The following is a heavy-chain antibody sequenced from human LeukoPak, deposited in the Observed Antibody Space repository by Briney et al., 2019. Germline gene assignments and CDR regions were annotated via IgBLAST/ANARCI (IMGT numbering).Heavy chain of an antibody. CDR1: GFTLSDYY. CDR2: IKSKTDGGTT. J-gene: IGHJ4*02. CDR3: TTDLRWELPVNGY. D-gene: IGHD1-26*01. V-gene: IGHV3-15*01. Sequence: GGSLRLSCVASGFTLSDYYMTWIRQAPGKGLEWVGRIKSKTDGGTTDYVAPVKGRFTISRDDSKNTVDLQMNSLKTKDTAVYYCTTDLRWELPVNGYWGQGTLVTVSS.